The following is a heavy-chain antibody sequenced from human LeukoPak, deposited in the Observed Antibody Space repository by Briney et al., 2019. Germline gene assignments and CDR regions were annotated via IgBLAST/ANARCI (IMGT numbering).Heavy chain of an antibody. V-gene: IGHV3-66*01. J-gene: IGHJ2*01. Sequence: GGSLRLSRAASGFTVSSNYMSWVRQAPGKGLEWVSVIYSSDSTYYADSVKGRFTISRDNSKNTLYLQMSSLRVEDTAVYYCARDRAGAWYFDLWGRGTLVTVSS. CDR3: ARDRAGAWYFDL. D-gene: IGHD4-17*01. CDR1: GFTVSSNY. CDR2: IYSSDST.